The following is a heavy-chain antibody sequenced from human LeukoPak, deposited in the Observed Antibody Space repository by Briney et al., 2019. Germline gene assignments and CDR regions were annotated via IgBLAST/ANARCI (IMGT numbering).Heavy chain of an antibody. CDR3: ARGQRPDIVVIPAAY. Sequence: GGSLRLSCAASRFTFSSYSMNWVRQAPGKGLEWVSSISSSSSYIYYADSVKGRFTISRDNAKNSLYLQMNSLRAEDTAVYYCARGQRPDIVVIPAAYWGQGTLVTVSS. J-gene: IGHJ4*02. CDR1: RFTFSSYS. V-gene: IGHV3-21*01. CDR2: ISSSSSYI. D-gene: IGHD2-2*01.